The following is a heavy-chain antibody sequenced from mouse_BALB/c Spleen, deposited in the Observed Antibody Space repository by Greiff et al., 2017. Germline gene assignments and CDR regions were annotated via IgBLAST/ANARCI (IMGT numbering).Heavy chain of an antibody. Sequence: EVKLQESGPGLVKPSQSLSLTCSVTGYSITSGYYWNWIRQFPGNTLEWMGYISYDGSNNYNPSLKNRISITRDTSKNQFFLKLNSVTTEDTATYYCARGVYYDYDVDAMDYWGQGTSVTVSS. V-gene: IGHV3-6*02. D-gene: IGHD2-4*01. CDR1: GYSITSGYY. J-gene: IGHJ4*01. CDR3: ARGVYYDYDVDAMDY. CDR2: ISYDGSN.